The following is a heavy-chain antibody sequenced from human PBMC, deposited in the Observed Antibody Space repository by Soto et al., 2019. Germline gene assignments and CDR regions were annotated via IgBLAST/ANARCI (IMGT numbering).Heavy chain of an antibody. CDR1: GYTFTSYY. Sequence: GASVKVSCKASGYTFTSYYMHWVRQAPGQGLEGMGIINPSGGSTRYAQKFQGRVTMTRDTSTSTVYMELSSLRSEDTAVYYCARGLIYDSSGYYFDDWGQGTLGTVSS. V-gene: IGHV1-46*01. D-gene: IGHD3-22*01. CDR3: ARGLIYDSSGYYFDD. J-gene: IGHJ4*02. CDR2: INPSGGST.